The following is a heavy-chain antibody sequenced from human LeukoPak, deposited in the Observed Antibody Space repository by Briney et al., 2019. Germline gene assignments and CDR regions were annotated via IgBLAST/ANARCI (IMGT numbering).Heavy chain of an antibody. CDR2: MNPNSGNT. J-gene: IGHJ5*02. D-gene: IGHD3-22*01. CDR1: GYTFTSYD. V-gene: IGHV1-8*01. CDR3: ARSAADSSGRNWFDP. Sequence: GASVKVSCKASGYTFTSYDINWVRQATGQGLEWMGWMNPNSGNTGYAQKFQGRVTMTRNTSISTAYMELSSLRSEGTAVYYCARSAADSSGRNWFDPWGQGTLVTVSS.